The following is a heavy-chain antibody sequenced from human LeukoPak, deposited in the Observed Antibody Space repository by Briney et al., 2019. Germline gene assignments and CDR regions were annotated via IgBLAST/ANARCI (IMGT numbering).Heavy chain of an antibody. D-gene: IGHD3-10*01. Sequence: PGGSLRLSCAASGFTFSRFEMNWVRQAPGKGLEWVSYISSSGSTIYYADTVKGRFTISRDNAKTSLYLQMNSLRAEDTAVYYCARYYGSERTLDSWGQGTLVTVSS. J-gene: IGHJ4*02. CDR3: ARYYGSERTLDS. CDR2: ISSSGSTI. CDR1: GFTFSRFE. V-gene: IGHV3-48*03.